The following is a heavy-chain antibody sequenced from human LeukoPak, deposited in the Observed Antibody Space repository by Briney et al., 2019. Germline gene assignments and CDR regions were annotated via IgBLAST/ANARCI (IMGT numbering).Heavy chain of an antibody. D-gene: IGHD6-19*01. CDR3: AKDFSSGWYSPRWYFDL. CDR1: GFTFSSYG. J-gene: IGHJ2*01. V-gene: IGHV3-23*01. CDR2: ISGSGGST. Sequence: GGSLRLSCAASGFTFSSYGMSWVRQAPGKGLEWVSAISGSGGSTYYADSVKGRFTISRDNSKNTLYLQMNSLRAEDTAVYYCAKDFSSGWYSPRWYFDLWGRGTLVTVSS.